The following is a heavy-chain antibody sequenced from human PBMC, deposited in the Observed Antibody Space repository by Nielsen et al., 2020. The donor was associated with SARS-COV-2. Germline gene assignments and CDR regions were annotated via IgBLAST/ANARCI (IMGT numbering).Heavy chain of an antibody. D-gene: IGHD4-17*01. J-gene: IGHJ4*02. CDR2: IWYDGSNK. CDR1: GFTFSSYG. Sequence: GESLKISCAASGFTFSSYGMHWVRQAPGKGLEWVAVIWYDGSNKYYADSVKGRFTISRDNSKNTLYLQMNSLRVEDTAVYYCARDVGWGDYDAAKWGQGTLVTVSS. V-gene: IGHV3-33*01. CDR3: ARDVGWGDYDAAK.